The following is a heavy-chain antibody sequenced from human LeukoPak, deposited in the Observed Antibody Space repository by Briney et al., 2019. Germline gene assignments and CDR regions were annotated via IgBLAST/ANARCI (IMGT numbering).Heavy chain of an antibody. CDR1: GFTFSDYY. J-gene: IGHJ6*03. V-gene: IGHV3-11*04. CDR3: TRDGDTTMVGGYYYYMDV. Sequence: GGSLRLSCAASGFTFSDYYMSWIRQAPGKGLEWVSYISSSGSTIYYADSVKGRFTISRDNAKNSLYLQMNSLRAEDTAVYYCTRDGDTTMVGGYYYYMDVWGKGTTVTVSS. CDR2: ISSSGSTI. D-gene: IGHD5-18*01.